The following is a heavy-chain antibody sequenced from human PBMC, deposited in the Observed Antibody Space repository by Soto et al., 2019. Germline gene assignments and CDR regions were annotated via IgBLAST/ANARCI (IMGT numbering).Heavy chain of an antibody. D-gene: IGHD3-10*01. CDR1: GFTFSSYA. CDR2: ISGSGGST. J-gene: IGHJ6*02. V-gene: IGHV3-23*01. Sequence: PGGSLRLSCAASGFTFSSYAMHWVRQAPGKGLEWVSAISGSGGSTYYADSVKGRFTISRDNSKNTLYLQMNSLRAEDTAVYYCAKGVGSGSYFSPSSYYGMDVWGQGTTVTVSS. CDR3: AKGVGSGSYFSPSSYYGMDV.